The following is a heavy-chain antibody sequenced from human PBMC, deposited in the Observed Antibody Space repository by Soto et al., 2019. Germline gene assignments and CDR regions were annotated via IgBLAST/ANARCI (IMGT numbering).Heavy chain of an antibody. CDR1: GGTFSRNS. CDR3: ARGRYCRGGSCYSGWY. D-gene: IGHD2-15*01. V-gene: IGHV1-69*12. CDR2: IVPFYGTT. Sequence: QIQLVQSGTEVKKPGSSVKVSCKTSGGTFSRNSVNWVRQAPGQGLEWMGAIVPFYGTTNYAQKFQGRVTFTADESTGTAYMELSSLRSEDTAVYYCARGRYCRGGSCYSGWYWGQGTLVTVSA. J-gene: IGHJ4*02.